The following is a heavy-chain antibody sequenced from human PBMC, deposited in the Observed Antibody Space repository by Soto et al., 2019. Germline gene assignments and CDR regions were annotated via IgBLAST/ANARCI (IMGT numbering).Heavy chain of an antibody. CDR2: IYYSGST. CDR1: GGSISSYY. Sequence: SETLSLTCTVSGGSISSYYWSWIRQPPGKGLEWIGYIYYSGSTNYNPSLKSRVTISVDTSKNQFSLKLSSVTAADTAVYYCAREAARLFDYWGQGTLVTSPQ. J-gene: IGHJ4*02. V-gene: IGHV4-59*01. CDR3: AREAARLFDY. D-gene: IGHD6-6*01.